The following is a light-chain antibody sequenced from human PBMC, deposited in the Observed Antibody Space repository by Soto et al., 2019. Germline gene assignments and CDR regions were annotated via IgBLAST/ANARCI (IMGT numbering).Light chain of an antibody. V-gene: IGKV3-20*01. CDR2: GAS. CDR1: QSVSSSY. CDR3: QQYGSSPLIT. Sequence: IVMTQSPAPPSLSSGERATLPCRARQSVSSSYLAWYHQKPGQAPRLLLYGASTRATGIPDRFSGSGSGTDFTLTISRLEPEDFAVYYCQQYGSSPLITFGQGTRLEIK. J-gene: IGKJ5*01.